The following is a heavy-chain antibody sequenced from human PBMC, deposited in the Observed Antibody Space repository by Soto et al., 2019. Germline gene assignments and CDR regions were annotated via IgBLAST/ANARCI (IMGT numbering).Heavy chain of an antibody. V-gene: IGHV3-23*01. J-gene: IGHJ2*01. CDR2: ISGSGGST. D-gene: IGHD6-19*01. Sequence: GGSLRLSCAASGFTFSSYAMSWVRQAPGKGLEWVSAISGSGGSTYYADSVKGRFTISRDNSKNTLYLQMNSLRAEDTAVYYCAKDPGYSSGWASWYFDLWGRGTLVTVYS. CDR1: GFTFSSYA. CDR3: AKDPGYSSGWASWYFDL.